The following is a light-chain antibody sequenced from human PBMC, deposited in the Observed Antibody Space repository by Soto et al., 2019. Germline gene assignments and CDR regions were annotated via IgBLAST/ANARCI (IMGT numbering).Light chain of an antibody. CDR1: QGISDT. V-gene: IGKV3-15*01. CDR2: GAS. J-gene: IGKJ3*01. Sequence: TQNKTPLSVSPGGRATLSCRASQGISDTLAWYQQKPGQAPKLLIYGASRLATGVPARFSGSGSGTDFTLTISSLQPEDFAPYYCQQTYSTVVTVGPGTKVDIK. CDR3: QQTYSTVVT.